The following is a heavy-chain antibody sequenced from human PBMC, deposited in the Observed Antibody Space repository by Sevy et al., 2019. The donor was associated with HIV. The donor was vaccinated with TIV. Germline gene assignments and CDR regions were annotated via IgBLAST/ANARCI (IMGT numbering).Heavy chain of an antibody. CDR1: GFNFSSYW. J-gene: IGHJ6*02. CDR2: ISSDGSIT. D-gene: IGHD4-17*01. CDR3: ARAESVSTRNAMDV. Sequence: GGSLRLSCAASGFNFSSYWMHWVRQAPGKGLVWVSRISSDGSITNYADSVKGRFTFSRDNAKNTVYLQMNSLRVEDTALYYCARAESVSTRNAMDVWDQGTTVTVSS. V-gene: IGHV3-74*01.